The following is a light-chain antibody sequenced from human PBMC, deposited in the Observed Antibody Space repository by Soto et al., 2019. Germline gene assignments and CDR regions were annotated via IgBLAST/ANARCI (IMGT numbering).Light chain of an antibody. J-gene: IGKJ1*01. CDR1: QSVSSSY. V-gene: IGKV3-20*01. Sequence: PGERATLSCRASQSVSSSYLAWYQQKPGQAPRLLIYGASSRATGIPDRFSGSGSGTDFTPTISRLEPEDFAVYYCQQYGSSRTFGQGTKVDIK. CDR2: GAS. CDR3: QQYGSSRT.